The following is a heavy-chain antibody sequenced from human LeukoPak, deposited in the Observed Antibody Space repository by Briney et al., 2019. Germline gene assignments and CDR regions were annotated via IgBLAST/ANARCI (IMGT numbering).Heavy chain of an antibody. CDR2: ISYDGSNK. D-gene: IGHD6-19*01. V-gene: IGHV3-30*18. CDR1: GFTFSSYG. Sequence: PGGSLRLSCAASGFTFSSYGMHWVRQAPGKGLGWVAVISYDGSNKYYADSVKGRFTISRDNSKNTLYLQMNSLRAEDTAVYYCAKAPVAGIYFDYWGQGTLVTVSS. CDR3: AKAPVAGIYFDY. J-gene: IGHJ4*02.